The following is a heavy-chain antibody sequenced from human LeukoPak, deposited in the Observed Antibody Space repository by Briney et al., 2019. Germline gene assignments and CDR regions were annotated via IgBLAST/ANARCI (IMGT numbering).Heavy chain of an antibody. Sequence: PSETLSLTCTVSGGSISSSSYYWGWIRQPPGKGLEWIGGIYYSGSTYYNPSLKSRVTISVDTSKNQFSLKLSSVTAADTAVYYCARAITRGWNYYYYYMDVWGKGTTVTVSS. CDR2: IYYSGST. D-gene: IGHD3-3*01. CDR3: ARAITRGWNYYYYYMDV. J-gene: IGHJ6*03. CDR1: GGSISSSSYY. V-gene: IGHV4-39*01.